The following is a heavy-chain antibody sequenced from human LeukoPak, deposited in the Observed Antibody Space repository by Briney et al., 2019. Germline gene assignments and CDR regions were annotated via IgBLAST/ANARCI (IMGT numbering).Heavy chain of an antibody. V-gene: IGHV4-34*01. CDR2: INHSGST. CDR1: GGSFSGYY. Sequence: KTSETLSLTCAVYGGSFSGYYWSWIRQPPGKGLEWIGEINHSGSTNYNPSLKSRVTISVDTSKNQFSLKLSSVTAADTAVYYCARESFSYTGWFDPWGQGTLVTVSS. CDR3: ARESFSYTGWFDP. J-gene: IGHJ5*02. D-gene: IGHD3-16*02.